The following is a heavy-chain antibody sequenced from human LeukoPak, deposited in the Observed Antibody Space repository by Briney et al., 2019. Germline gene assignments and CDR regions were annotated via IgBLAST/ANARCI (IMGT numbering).Heavy chain of an antibody. CDR3: ARVYYDFWSGYYGPYYFDY. J-gene: IGHJ4*02. CDR2: IYYSGST. V-gene: IGHV4-31*03. D-gene: IGHD3-3*01. CDR1: GGSISSGGYY. Sequence: PSQTLSLTCTVSGGSISSGGYYWSWIRQHPGKGLEWIVYIYYSGSTYYNPSLKSRVTISVDTSKNQFSLKLSSVTAADTAVYYCARVYYDFWSGYYGPYYFDYWGQGTLVTVSS.